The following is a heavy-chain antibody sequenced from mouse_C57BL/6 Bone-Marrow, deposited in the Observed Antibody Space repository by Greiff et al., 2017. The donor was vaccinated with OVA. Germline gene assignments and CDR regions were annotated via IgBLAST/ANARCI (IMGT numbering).Heavy chain of an antibody. Sequence: DVQLVESGGGLVKPGGSLKLSCAASGFTFSSYAMSWVRQTPEKRLEWVATISDGGSYTYYPDNVKGRFTISRDNAKNNLYLQMSHLKSEDTAMYYCAREGGSYYSNYDAMDYWGQGTSVTVSS. J-gene: IGHJ4*01. CDR3: AREGGSYYSNYDAMDY. V-gene: IGHV5-4*01. D-gene: IGHD2-5*01. CDR1: GFTFSSYA. CDR2: ISDGGSYT.